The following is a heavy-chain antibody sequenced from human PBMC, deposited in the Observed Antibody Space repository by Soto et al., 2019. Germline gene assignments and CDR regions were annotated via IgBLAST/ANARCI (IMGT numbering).Heavy chain of an antibody. Sequence: EVQLLESGGTLVKAGGSLKLSCVASGLTFSSAWMNWVRQAPGKGLEWVGRIKSKTDGATTNYAAPVNGRFIISRDDSQNTLYLQMNSLKTEDTAMYYCTTTYLYGSGSDCWGQGTLVTVSS. D-gene: IGHD3-10*01. J-gene: IGHJ4*02. CDR3: TTTYLYGSGSDC. CDR1: GLTFSSAW. CDR2: IKSKTDGATT. V-gene: IGHV3-15*07.